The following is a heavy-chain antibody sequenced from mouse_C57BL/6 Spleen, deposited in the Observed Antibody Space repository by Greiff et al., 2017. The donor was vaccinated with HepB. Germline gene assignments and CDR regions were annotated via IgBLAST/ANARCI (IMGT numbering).Heavy chain of an antibody. D-gene: IGHD1-1*01. Sequence: VHLVESGPGLVQPSPRLSITCTVSGFSLTSYGVHWVRQSPGKGLEWLGVIWSGGSTDYNAAFISRLSISKDNSKSQVFFKMNSLQADDTAIYYCARNSYDGSSDWYFDVWGTGTTVTVSS. V-gene: IGHV2-2*01. CDR1: GFSLTSYG. CDR2: IWSGGST. CDR3: ARNSYDGSSDWYFDV. J-gene: IGHJ1*03.